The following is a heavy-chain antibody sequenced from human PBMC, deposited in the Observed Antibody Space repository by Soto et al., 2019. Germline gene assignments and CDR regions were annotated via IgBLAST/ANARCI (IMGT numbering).Heavy chain of an antibody. Sequence: QVQLVQSGAEVKKPGSSVKVSCKASGGTFSSYAISWVRQAPGQGLEWMGGIIPIFGTANYAQKFQGRVTITADESTSTAYMELSSLSSDDTAVYYCARATLDYGSGSTAFDIWGQGTMVTVSS. CDR1: GGTFSSYA. CDR2: IIPIFGTA. CDR3: ARATLDYGSGSTAFDI. J-gene: IGHJ3*02. D-gene: IGHD3-10*01. V-gene: IGHV1-69*01.